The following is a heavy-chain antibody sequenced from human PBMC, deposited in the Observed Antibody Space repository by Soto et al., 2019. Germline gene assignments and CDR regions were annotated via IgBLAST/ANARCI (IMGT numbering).Heavy chain of an antibody. CDR1: GYTFTAHC. J-gene: IGHJ6*02. Sequence: QVQLVQSGAEVKKPGASVKVSGKTSGYTFTAHCIHWVRQAPGQGLEWMGWINPNSGGTTYAQKFHASVTMTRDTSISTAYMELSGLTSDDTDVYNCARGDDLTMTYGLDVWGPGNTVTVSS. CDR3: ARGDDLTMTYGLDV. CDR2: INPNSGGT. D-gene: IGHD3-3*01. V-gene: IGHV1-2*02.